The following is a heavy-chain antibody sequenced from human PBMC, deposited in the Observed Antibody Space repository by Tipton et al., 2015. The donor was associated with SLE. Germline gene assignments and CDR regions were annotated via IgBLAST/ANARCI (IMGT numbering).Heavy chain of an antibody. J-gene: IGHJ4*02. D-gene: IGHD1-26*01. CDR1: GYSISSGYY. V-gene: IGHV4-38-2*01. Sequence: TLSLTCAVSGYSISSGYYWGWIRQSPGKGLEWIGRIYTSASTLYNPSLKSRVTLSSDTPKNQFSLRVRSVTAADTAVYYCARGGGSYYDYWGQGTLVTVSS. CDR3: ARGGGSYYDY. CDR2: IYTSAST.